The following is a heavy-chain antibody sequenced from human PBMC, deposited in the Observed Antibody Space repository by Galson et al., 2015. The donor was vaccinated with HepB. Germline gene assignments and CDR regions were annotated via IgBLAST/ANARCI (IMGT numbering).Heavy chain of an antibody. Sequence: SLRLSCAASGFTFSMYAMSWVRQAPGKGLEWVSSISGSGDSTYYADSGKGRFTISRDNSKNTLFMQMNSLRAADTAVYYCAKGLEYDYGDFEDWGQGTLVTVSS. J-gene: IGHJ4*02. CDR1: GFTFSMYA. CDR2: ISGSGDST. V-gene: IGHV3-23*01. CDR3: AKGLEYDYGDFED. D-gene: IGHD4-17*01.